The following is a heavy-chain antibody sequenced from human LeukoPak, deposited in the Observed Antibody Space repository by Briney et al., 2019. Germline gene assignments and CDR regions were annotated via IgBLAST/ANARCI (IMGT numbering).Heavy chain of an antibody. Sequence: HTGRSLRLSCAASGFTFSSYGMHWVRQAPGKGLEWVAVISYDGSNKYYADSVKGRFTISRDNSKNTLYLQMNSLRAEDTAVYYCAKDFKGPWYYGMDVWGQGTTVTVSS. V-gene: IGHV3-30*18. J-gene: IGHJ6*02. CDR3: AKDFKGPWYYGMDV. CDR1: GFTFSSYG. CDR2: ISYDGSNK.